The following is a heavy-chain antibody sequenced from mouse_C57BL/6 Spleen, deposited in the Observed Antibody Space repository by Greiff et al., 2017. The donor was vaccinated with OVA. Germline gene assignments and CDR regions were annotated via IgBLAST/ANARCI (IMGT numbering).Heavy chain of an antibody. V-gene: IGHV1-69*01. CDR1: GYTSTSYW. J-gene: IGHJ1*03. CDR3: ARGALYYGSSHWYFDV. CDR2: IDPSDSYT. Sequence: VQLQQPGAELVMPGASVKLSCKASGYTSTSYWMHWVKQRPGQGLEWIGEIDPSDSYTNYNQKFKGKSTLTVDKSSSTAYMHLSSLTSEDSAVYYCARGALYYGSSHWYFDVWGTGTTVTVSS. D-gene: IGHD1-1*01.